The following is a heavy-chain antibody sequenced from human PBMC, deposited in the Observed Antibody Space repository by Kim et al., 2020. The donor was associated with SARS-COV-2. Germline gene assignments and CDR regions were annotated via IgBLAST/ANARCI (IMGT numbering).Heavy chain of an antibody. CDR3: ARQAGVLTGYPFDY. J-gene: IGHJ4*02. CDR1: GGSISSSSYY. CDR2: IYYSGST. Sequence: SETLCLTCTVSGGSISSSSYYWGWIRQPPGKGLEWIGSIYYSGSTYYNPSLKSRVTISVDTSKNQFSLKLSSVTAADTAVYYCARQAGVLTGYPFDYWGQGTLVTVSS. D-gene: IGHD3-9*01. V-gene: IGHV4-39*01.